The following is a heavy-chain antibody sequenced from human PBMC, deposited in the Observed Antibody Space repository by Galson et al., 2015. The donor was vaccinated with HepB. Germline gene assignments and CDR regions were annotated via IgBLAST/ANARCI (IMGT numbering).Heavy chain of an antibody. CDR1: GFIFSTYA. CDR3: AREPVGYYFDY. D-gene: IGHD2-2*03. V-gene: IGHV3-30*04. J-gene: IGHJ4*02. CDR2: ISYDGSNK. Sequence: SLRLSCAASGFIFSTYAMHWVRQAPGKGLEWVALISYDGSNKYYADSVKGRFTISRDNSKNTVYLQMNSLRTDDTAVYYCAREPVGYYFDYWGQGTLVTVSS.